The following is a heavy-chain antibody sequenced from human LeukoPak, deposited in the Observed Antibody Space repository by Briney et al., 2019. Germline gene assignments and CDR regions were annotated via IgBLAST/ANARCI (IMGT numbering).Heavy chain of an antibody. Sequence: QAGGSLRLSCAASGFTFSSYAMSWVRQAPGKGLEWVSYISSSSSTIYYADSVKGRFTFSRDNARNSLYLQINILRAEATAVYYCARDIYYDSSGYYGSVYWGEGTLVTVSS. V-gene: IGHV3-48*04. CDR3: ARDIYYDSSGYYGSVY. CDR1: GFTFSSYA. J-gene: IGHJ1*01. CDR2: ISSSSSTI. D-gene: IGHD3-22*01.